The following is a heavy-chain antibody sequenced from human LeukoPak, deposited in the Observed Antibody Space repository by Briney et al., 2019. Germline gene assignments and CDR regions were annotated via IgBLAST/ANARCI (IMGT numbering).Heavy chain of an antibody. CDR2: ISAYNGNI. D-gene: IGHD3-3*01. CDR3: ARDPYYDFWSGKTDY. CDR1: GYTFRSYG. J-gene: IGHJ4*02. V-gene: IGHV1-18*01. Sequence: ASVKVSCKASGYTFRSYGISLVRQAPGQGLVWMGWISAYNGNIIYAQKLQGRVTMTTDTYTSTAYMELRSLRSDDTAVYYCARDPYYDFWSGKTDYWGQGTLVTVSS.